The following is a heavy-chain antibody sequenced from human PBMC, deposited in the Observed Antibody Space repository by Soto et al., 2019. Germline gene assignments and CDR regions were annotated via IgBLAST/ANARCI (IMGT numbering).Heavy chain of an antibody. Sequence: QVQLVESGGGVVQPGRSLRLSCAASGFTFSSYGMHWVRQAPGKGLEWVAVISYDGSNKYYADSVKGRFTISRDNSKNTLYLQMNSLRAEDTAVYYCAKVILRYFDWLVGLDYWGQGTLDTVSS. V-gene: IGHV3-30*18. CDR2: ISYDGSNK. CDR1: GFTFSSYG. CDR3: AKVILRYFDWLVGLDY. J-gene: IGHJ4*02. D-gene: IGHD3-9*01.